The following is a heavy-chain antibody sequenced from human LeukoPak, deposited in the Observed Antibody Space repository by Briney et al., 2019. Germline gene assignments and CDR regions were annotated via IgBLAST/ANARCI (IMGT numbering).Heavy chain of an antibody. V-gene: IGHV4-38-2*02. D-gene: IGHD4-17*01. CDR3: ARVMTTATTWAFDI. J-gene: IGHJ3*02. Sequence: SETLSLTCTVSGYSISSGYYWGWIRQPPGKGLEWIASIYHGGNTFYNPSLKSRVTISVDTPKNQFSLKLSSVTAADTAVYYCARVMTTATTWAFDIWGQGTMVTVSS. CDR1: GYSISSGYY. CDR2: IYHGGNT.